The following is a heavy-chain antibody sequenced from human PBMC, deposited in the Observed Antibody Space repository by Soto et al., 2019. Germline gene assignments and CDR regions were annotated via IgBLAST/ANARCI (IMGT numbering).Heavy chain of an antibody. D-gene: IGHD5-18*01. CDR1: GGSISSSNW. CDR3: ARDSXRGYSYGYGYYYYGMDV. V-gene: IGHV4-4*02. Sequence: SETLSLTCAVSGGSISSSNWWSWVRQPPGKGLEWIGEIYHSGSTNYNPSLKSRVTISVDKSKNQFSLKLSSVTAADTAVYYCARDSXRGYSYGYGYYYYGMDVWGQGTTVTVSS. J-gene: IGHJ6*02. CDR2: IYHSGST.